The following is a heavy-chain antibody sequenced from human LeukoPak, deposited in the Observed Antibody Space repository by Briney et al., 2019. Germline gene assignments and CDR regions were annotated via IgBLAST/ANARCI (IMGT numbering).Heavy chain of an antibody. D-gene: IGHD2-2*01. Sequence: PGGSLRLSCAASGFTFSSYSMNWVRQAPGKGLEWVSSISSSSSYIYYADSVKGRFTISRDNAKNSLYLQMNSLRAEDTAVYYGARGLDCSSTSCYDWFDPWGQGTLVTVSS. CDR3: ARGLDCSSTSCYDWFDP. J-gene: IGHJ5*02. CDR1: GFTFSSYS. CDR2: ISSSSSYI. V-gene: IGHV3-21*01.